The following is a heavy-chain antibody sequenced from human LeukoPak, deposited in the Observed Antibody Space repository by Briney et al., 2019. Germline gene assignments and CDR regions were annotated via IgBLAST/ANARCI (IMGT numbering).Heavy chain of an antibody. CDR1: GGSISSSSYY. CDR3: ARGLDIVATISNWFDP. Sequence: SETLSLTCTVSGGSISSSSYYWGWIRQPLGKGLEWIGSIYYSGSTYYNPSLKSRVTISVDTSKNQFSLKLSSVTAADTAVYYCARGLDIVATISNWFDPWGQGTLVTVSS. J-gene: IGHJ5*02. CDR2: IYYSGST. V-gene: IGHV4-39*07. D-gene: IGHD5-12*01.